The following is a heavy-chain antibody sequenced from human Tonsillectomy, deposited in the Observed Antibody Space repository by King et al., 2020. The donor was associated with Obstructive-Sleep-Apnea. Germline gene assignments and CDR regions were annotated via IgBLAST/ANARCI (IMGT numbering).Heavy chain of an antibody. CDR2: ISSSSSTI. CDR1: GFTFSSYS. V-gene: IGHV3-48*04. CDR3: ARDEEGADY. Sequence: VQLVESGGGLVQPGGSLRLSCAASGFTFSSYSMNWVRQAPGKGLEWVSYISSSSSTIYYADSVKGRFTISRDNAKNSLYLQMNSLRAEDTAVYYCARDEEGADYWGQGTLVTVSS. J-gene: IGHJ4*02.